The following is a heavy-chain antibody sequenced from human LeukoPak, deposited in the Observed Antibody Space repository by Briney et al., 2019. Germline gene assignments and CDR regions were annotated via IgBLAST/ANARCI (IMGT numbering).Heavy chain of an antibody. V-gene: IGHV3-23*01. CDR3: AKDLSDSSGYPLGYYGMDV. Sequence: PGGSLRLSCAASGFTFSSYAISWVRQAPGKGLEWVSAISGSGGSTYYADSVKGRFTISRDNSKNTLYLQMNSLRAEDTAVYYCAKDLSDSSGYPLGYYGMDVWGQGTTVTVSS. D-gene: IGHD3-22*01. J-gene: IGHJ6*02. CDR1: GFTFSSYA. CDR2: ISGSGGST.